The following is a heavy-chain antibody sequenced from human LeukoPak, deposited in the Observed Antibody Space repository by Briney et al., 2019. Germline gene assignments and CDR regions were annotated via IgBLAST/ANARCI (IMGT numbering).Heavy chain of an antibody. CDR3: TRGQRLYGYEDY. D-gene: IGHD5-12*01. Sequence: KPSETLSLTCAVYGGSFSGYYWSWIRQPPGKGLELIGEINHSGSTTYNPSLKSRVTVSVDTSNNQFSLRLSSVTAADTAVYYCTRGQRLYGYEDYWGQGTLVTVSS. CDR1: GGSFSGYY. V-gene: IGHV4-34*01. J-gene: IGHJ4*02. CDR2: INHSGST.